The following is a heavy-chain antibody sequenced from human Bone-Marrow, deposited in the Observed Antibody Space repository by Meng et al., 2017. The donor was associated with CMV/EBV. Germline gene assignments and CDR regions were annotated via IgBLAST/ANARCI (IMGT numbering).Heavy chain of an antibody. D-gene: IGHD3-22*01. CDR2: ISSSGSTI. CDR3: ARVGYYDSSGYAPTGD. Sequence: GFTFSDYYMSWIRQAPGKGLEWVSYISSSGSTIYYADSVKGRFTISRDNAKNSLYLQMNSLRAEDTAVYYCARVGYYDSSGYAPTGDWGQGTLVTVSS. V-gene: IGHV3-11*04. CDR1: GFTFSDYY. J-gene: IGHJ4*02.